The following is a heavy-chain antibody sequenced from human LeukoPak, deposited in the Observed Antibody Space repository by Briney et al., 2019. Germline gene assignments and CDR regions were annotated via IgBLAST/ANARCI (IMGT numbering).Heavy chain of an antibody. CDR3: ARGIAAAGPWFDP. CDR2: ISSSSSYI. V-gene: IGHV3-21*01. Sequence: GGSLRLSCAASGFTFSSYSMNWVRQAPGKGLEWVSSISSSSSYIYYADSVKGRLTISRDNAKNSLYLQMNSLRAEDTAVYYCARGIAAAGPWFDPWGQGTLVTVSS. J-gene: IGHJ5*02. D-gene: IGHD6-13*01. CDR1: GFTFSSYS.